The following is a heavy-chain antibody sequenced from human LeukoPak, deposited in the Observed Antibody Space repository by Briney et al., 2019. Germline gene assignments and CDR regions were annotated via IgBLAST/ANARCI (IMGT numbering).Heavy chain of an antibody. CDR3: ARDRGYSSGWYLYYFDY. V-gene: IGHV4-39*07. Sequence: SETLSLTCTVSGGSISSSSYYWGWIRQPPGKGLEWIGSIYHSGSTYYNPSLKSRVTISVDTSKNQFSLKLSSVTAADTAVYYCARDRGYSSGWYLYYFDYWGQGTLVTVSS. CDR1: GGSISSSSYY. J-gene: IGHJ4*02. CDR2: IYHSGST. D-gene: IGHD6-19*01.